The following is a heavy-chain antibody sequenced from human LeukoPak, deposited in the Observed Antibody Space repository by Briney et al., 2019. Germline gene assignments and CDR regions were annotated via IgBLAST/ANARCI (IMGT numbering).Heavy chain of an antibody. CDR2: ISGSGGST. CDR1: GFTFSSYA. J-gene: IGHJ4*02. CDR3: AKDWGSRGYYDFWSGSNKNFDY. D-gene: IGHD3-3*01. V-gene: IGHV3-23*01. Sequence: PGGSLRLSCAASGFTFSSYAMSWVRQAPGKGLEWVSAISGSGGSTYYADSAKGRFTISRDNSKNTLYLQMNSLRAEDTAVYYCAKDWGSRGYYDFWSGSNKNFDYWGQGTLVTVSS.